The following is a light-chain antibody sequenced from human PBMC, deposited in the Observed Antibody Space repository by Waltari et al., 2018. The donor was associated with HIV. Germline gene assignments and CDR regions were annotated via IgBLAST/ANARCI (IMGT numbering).Light chain of an antibody. CDR3: GTWDRGLGAAV. CDR2: DNY. J-gene: IGLJ3*02. Sequence: QSVLTQPPSVSAAPGQKVTIPCSGRSTNIGNDFVSWYQQIPGAAPKLLIYDNYMRPSGIPDRFSGSRSGTSATLGITGLQTGDEAVYYCGTWDRGLGAAVFGGGTKLTVL. V-gene: IGLV1-51*01. CDR1: STNIGNDF.